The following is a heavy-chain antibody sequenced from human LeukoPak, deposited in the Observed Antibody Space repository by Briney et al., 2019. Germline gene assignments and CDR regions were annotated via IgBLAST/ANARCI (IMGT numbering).Heavy chain of an antibody. CDR2: IYYSGST. CDR1: GGSISSGDYY. CDR3: ARDRAYYDSSGWDAFDI. Sequence: SETLSLTCTVSGGSISSGDYYWSWIRQPPGKGLEWIGYIYYSGSTNYNPSLKSRVTISVDTSKNQFSLKLSSVTAADTAVYYCARDRAYYDSSGWDAFDIWGQGTMVTVSS. V-gene: IGHV4-61*08. J-gene: IGHJ3*02. D-gene: IGHD3-22*01.